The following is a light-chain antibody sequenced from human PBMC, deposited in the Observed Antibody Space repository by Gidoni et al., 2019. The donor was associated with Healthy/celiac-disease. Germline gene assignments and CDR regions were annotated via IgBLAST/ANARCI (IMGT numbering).Light chain of an antibody. CDR2: DAS. CDR1: QSVSSY. J-gene: IGKJ2*01. Sequence: EIVLTQPPATLSLSPGERATLSCRASQSVSSYLAWYQQTPGQAPRLLIYDASNRATGIPARFSGSGSGTDFTLTSSSLEPEDFAVYYCQQRSNWPPYTFGQGTKLEIK. CDR3: QQRSNWPPYT. V-gene: IGKV3-11*01.